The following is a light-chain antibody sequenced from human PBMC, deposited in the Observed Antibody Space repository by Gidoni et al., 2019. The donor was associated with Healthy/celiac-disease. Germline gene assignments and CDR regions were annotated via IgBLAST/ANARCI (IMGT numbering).Light chain of an antibody. CDR3: QQYGSSRWT. Sequence: EIVLTQSPGTLSLSPGERATLSCRPSQSVSSSYLAWSQQKPGQAPRLLIYGASSSATGIPDRLSGSGSGTDFTLTISRLEPEDFAVYYCQQYGSSRWTFGQGTKVEIK. CDR2: GAS. V-gene: IGKV3-20*01. J-gene: IGKJ1*01. CDR1: QSVSSSY.